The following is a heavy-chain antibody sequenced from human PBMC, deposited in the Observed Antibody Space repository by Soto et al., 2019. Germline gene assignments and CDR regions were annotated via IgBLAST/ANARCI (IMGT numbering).Heavy chain of an antibody. V-gene: IGHV1-18*01. D-gene: IGHD2-15*01. CDR3: AREGYCSGGSCYFLSGRGYYYYGMDV. CDR1: GYTFTSYG. Sequence: ASVKVSCKASGYTFTSYGISWVLQAPGQGLEWMGWISAYNGNTNYAQKLQGRVTMTTDTSTSTAYMELRSLRSDDTAVYYCAREGYCSGGSCYFLSGRGYYYYGMDVWGQGTTVTVSS. J-gene: IGHJ6*02. CDR2: ISAYNGNT.